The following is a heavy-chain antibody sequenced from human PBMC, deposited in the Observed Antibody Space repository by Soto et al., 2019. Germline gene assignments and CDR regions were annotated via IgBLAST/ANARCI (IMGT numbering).Heavy chain of an antibody. J-gene: IGHJ4*02. CDR3: LRGRYGSQIH. CDR2: LYSGGAT. Sequence: GGSLRLSCAASGFTVSSNYMTWVRQAPGKGLEWVSLLYSGGATHYAASVKGRFTISSHSSQNTLFLQMNSLRTEDTATYYCLRGRYGSQIHWGQGTKVTVSS. CDR1: GFTVSSNY. V-gene: IGHV3-53*04. D-gene: IGHD3-10*01.